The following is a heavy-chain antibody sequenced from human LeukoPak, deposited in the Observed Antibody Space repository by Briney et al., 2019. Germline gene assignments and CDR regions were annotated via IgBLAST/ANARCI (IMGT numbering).Heavy chain of an antibody. CDR3: AKRGVVIRGILVIGYHQEAYHYDF. D-gene: IGHD3-10*01. CDR1: GISLSNYG. V-gene: IGHV3-23*01. Sequence: PGGSLRLSCVVSGISLSNYGMTWVRQAPGKGLEWVSYISERGGGTTYADSVKGRFTISRDTSLNTLYLQMNNLRAEDTAVYFCAKRGVVIRGILVIGYHQEAYHYDFWGQGVLVTVSS. CDR2: ISERGGGT. J-gene: IGHJ4*02.